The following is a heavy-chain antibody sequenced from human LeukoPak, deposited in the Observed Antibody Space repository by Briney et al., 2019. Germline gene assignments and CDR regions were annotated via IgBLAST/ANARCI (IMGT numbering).Heavy chain of an antibody. D-gene: IGHD5-24*01. CDR2: GYYSGTT. CDR3: AREGDPGSGYNYGNWLDP. V-gene: IGHV4-59*01. J-gene: IGHJ5*02. Sequence: SETLSLTCTVSGGSIKSNYWSWIRQPPGKGLEWIGYGYYSGTTNYNPSFKSRVTISLDTSKSQFSLKLRFVTTADTAVYYCAREGDPGSGYNYGNWLDPWGQGTLVTVSS. CDR1: GGSIKSNY.